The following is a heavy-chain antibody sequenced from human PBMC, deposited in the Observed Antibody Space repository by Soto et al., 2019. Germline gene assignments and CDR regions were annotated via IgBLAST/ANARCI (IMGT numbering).Heavy chain of an antibody. CDR1: GFTFSSYG. CDR3: ARDKAVRYYYYGMGV. D-gene: IGHD4-4*01. CDR2: IWYDGSNK. Sequence: GGSLRLSCAASGFTFSSYGMHWVRQAPGKGLEWVAVIWYDGSNKYYADSVKGRFTISRDNSKNTLYLQMNSLRAEDTAVYYCARDKAVRYYYYGMGVWGQGTTVTVSS. J-gene: IGHJ6*02. V-gene: IGHV3-33*01.